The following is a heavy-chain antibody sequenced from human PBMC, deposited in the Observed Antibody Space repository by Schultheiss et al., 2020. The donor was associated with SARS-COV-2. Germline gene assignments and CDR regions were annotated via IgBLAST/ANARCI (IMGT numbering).Heavy chain of an antibody. CDR1: GFTFSNAW. CDR3: ASHWGSYRPFDY. D-gene: IGHD3-16*02. CDR2: ISGSGGST. J-gene: IGHJ4*02. Sequence: GGSLRLSCAASGFTFSNAWMSWVRQAPGKGLEWVSAISGSGGSTYYADSVKGRFTISRDNAKNSLYLQMNSLRAEDTAVYYCASHWGSYRPFDYWGQGTLVTVSS. V-gene: IGHV3-11*04.